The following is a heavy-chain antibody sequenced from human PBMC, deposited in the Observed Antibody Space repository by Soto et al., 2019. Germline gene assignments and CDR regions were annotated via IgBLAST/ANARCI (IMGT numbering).Heavy chain of an antibody. J-gene: IGHJ4*02. Sequence: GGSLRLSCVASGFSFSSYWMHWVRQAPGKRLAWVSRINSDGSSTSYADSVKGRFTISRDNAKNTLYLQMNSLRAEDTAVYYCAKPLWFGDLMYFFDCWGQGAQVTVSS. V-gene: IGHV3-74*01. CDR1: GFSFSSYW. CDR3: AKPLWFGDLMYFFDC. D-gene: IGHD3-10*01. CDR2: INSDGSST.